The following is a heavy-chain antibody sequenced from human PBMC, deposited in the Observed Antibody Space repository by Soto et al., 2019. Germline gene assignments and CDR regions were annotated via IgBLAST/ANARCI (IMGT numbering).Heavy chain of an antibody. V-gene: IGHV4-4*02. D-gene: IGHD4-17*01. CDR2: ISHSGST. CDR3: ARDSRGYGFDY. Sequence: QVQLQESGPGLVQPSGTLSLTCAVSGGSIRSDNWWSWVRQPPGKGLELFGQISHSGSTNNNPSLKSRVTLSLDKSKNHFSMKLSSVTAADTAIYYCARDSRGYGFDYWGQGPLVTVSS. CDR1: GGSIRSDNW. J-gene: IGHJ4*02.